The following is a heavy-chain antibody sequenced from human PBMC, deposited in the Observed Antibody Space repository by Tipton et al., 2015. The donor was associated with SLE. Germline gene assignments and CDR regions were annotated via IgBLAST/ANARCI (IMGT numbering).Heavy chain of an antibody. Sequence: TLSLTCAVSGYSISSGYYWGWFRQPPGKGLEWIGSIYHSGSTYYNPSLKSRVTISVDTSKNQFSLKLSSVTAADTAVYYCAREQIWQLLFDAFDIWGQGTMVTVSS. CDR2: IYHSGST. CDR3: AREQIWQLLFDAFDI. D-gene: IGHD2-2*01. V-gene: IGHV4-38-2*02. CDR1: GYSISSGYY. J-gene: IGHJ3*02.